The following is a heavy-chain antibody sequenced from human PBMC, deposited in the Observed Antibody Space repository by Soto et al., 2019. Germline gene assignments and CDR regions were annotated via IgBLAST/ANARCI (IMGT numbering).Heavy chain of an antibody. CDR2: IWYDGSNK. J-gene: IGHJ6*02. D-gene: IGHD5-12*01. CDR1: GFTFSSYG. Sequence: QVQLVESGGGVVQPGRSLRLSCAASGFTFSSYGMHWVRQAPGKGLEWVAVIWYDGSNKYYADSVKGRFTISRDNSKNTLYLQMNSLRAEDTAVYYCARDLTRAVATILSSYYYGMDVWGQGTTVTVSS. CDR3: ARDLTRAVATILSSYYYGMDV. V-gene: IGHV3-33*01.